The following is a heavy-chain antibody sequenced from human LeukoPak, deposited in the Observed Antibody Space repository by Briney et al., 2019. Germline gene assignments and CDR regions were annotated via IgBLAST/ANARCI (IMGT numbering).Heavy chain of an antibody. CDR3: ARSPPGYSGYDGYFDY. CDR2: ISNSGSTI. V-gene: IGHV3-11*01. D-gene: IGHD5-12*01. CDR1: GFTFSDYY. J-gene: IGHJ4*02. Sequence: GGSLRLSCAASGFTFSDYYMSWIRQAPGKGLEWVSYISNSGSTIYYADSVKGRFTISRDNAKNSLYLQMNSLRAEDTAVYYCARSPPGYSGYDGYFDYWGQGTLVTVSS.